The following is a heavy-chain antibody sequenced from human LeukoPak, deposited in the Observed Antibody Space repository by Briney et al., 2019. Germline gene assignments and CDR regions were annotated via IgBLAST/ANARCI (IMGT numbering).Heavy chain of an antibody. J-gene: IGHJ4*02. Sequence: QPGGSLRLSCAASGFTFDDYAMHWVRQAPGKGLEWVSGISWNSGSIGYADSVKGRFTISRDNAKNSLYLQMNSLRAEDTALYYCAKVGIDSSGYYYGSYFDYWGQGTLVTVSS. V-gene: IGHV3-9*01. CDR3: AKVGIDSSGYYYGSYFDY. CDR2: ISWNSGSI. D-gene: IGHD3-22*01. CDR1: GFTFDDYA.